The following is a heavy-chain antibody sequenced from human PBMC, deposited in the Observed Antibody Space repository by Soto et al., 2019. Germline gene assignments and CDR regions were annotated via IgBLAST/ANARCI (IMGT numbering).Heavy chain of an antibody. CDR2: IIPIFGTA. CDR1: GGTFSSYA. Sequence: QVQLVQSGAEVKKPGSSVKVSCKASGGTFSSYAISWVRQAPGQGLEWMGGIIPIFGTANYEQKLQGRVTITADESTSTANMELSSLRSEDTAVYYCARQSGYCSGGSCLYYYYYGMDVWGQGTTVTVSS. CDR3: ARQSGYCSGGSCLYYYYYGMDV. V-gene: IGHV1-69*01. J-gene: IGHJ6*02. D-gene: IGHD2-15*01.